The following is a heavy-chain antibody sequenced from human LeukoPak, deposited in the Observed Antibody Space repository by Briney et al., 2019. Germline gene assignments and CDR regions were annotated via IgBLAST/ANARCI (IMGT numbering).Heavy chain of an antibody. CDR3: ARHDRLGFDF. CDR2: IYYTGSA. D-gene: IGHD3-22*01. Sequence: PSETLSLTCTVSGGSISSSGDYWAWIRQPPGKGLEWIGSIYYTGSAYYNPSLKTRVTISLDTSRNQFSLKLSSVTAADTAVYYCARHDRLGFDFWGQGTLVTVSS. CDR1: GGSISSSGDY. J-gene: IGHJ4*02. V-gene: IGHV4-39*01.